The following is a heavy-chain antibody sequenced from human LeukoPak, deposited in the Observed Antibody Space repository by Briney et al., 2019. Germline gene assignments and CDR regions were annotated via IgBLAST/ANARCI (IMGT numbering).Heavy chain of an antibody. Sequence: PSETLSLTCTVSGGSISSSSYYWGWIRQPPGKGLEWIGSIYYSGSTYYNPSLKSRVTISVDTSKNQFSLKLSSVTAADTAVYYCARLSYDAEPPNYYYYGMDVWGQGTTVTVSS. CDR3: ARLSYDAEPPNYYYYGMDV. D-gene: IGHD5-18*01. CDR2: IYYSGST. CDR1: GGSISSSSYY. V-gene: IGHV4-39*01. J-gene: IGHJ6*02.